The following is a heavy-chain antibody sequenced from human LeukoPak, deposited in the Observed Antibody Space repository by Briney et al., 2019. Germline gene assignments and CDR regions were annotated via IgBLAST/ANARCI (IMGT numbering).Heavy chain of an antibody. Sequence: SETLSLTCTVSGGSITTYYWSWVRQPPGKGLEWIGHIYYSGSTNYNPSLKSRVTMSVDTSRNQFSLKLTSVTAADTAVYYCASVFEVGATEGEYWGQGALVTVSS. V-gene: IGHV4-59*01. J-gene: IGHJ4*02. CDR2: IYYSGST. CDR1: GGSITTYY. D-gene: IGHD1-26*01. CDR3: ASVFEVGATEGEY.